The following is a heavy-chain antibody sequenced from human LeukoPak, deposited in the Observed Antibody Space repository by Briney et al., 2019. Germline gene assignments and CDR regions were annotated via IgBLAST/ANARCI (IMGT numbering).Heavy chain of an antibody. Sequence: GGSLRLSCVASGFTVSSNYMSWVRQAPGKGLEWASVIYSGGSTYYADSVKGRFTISRDNSKSTLYIQMNSLRAEDTAVYYCARAKPKNMVRGLIMRRESRYYFDYWGQGTLVTVSS. V-gene: IGHV3-53*01. CDR2: IYSGGST. CDR1: GFTVSSNY. D-gene: IGHD3-10*01. J-gene: IGHJ4*02. CDR3: ARAKPKNMVRGLIMRRESRYYFDY.